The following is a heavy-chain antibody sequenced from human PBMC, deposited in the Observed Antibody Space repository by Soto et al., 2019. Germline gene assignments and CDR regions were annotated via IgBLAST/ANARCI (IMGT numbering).Heavy chain of an antibody. CDR1: GGSISSSSYY. J-gene: IGHJ4*02. CDR2: IYYSGST. Sequence: PSETLSLTCTVSGGSISSSSYYWGWIRQPPGKGLEWIGSIYYSGSTYYNPSLKSRVTISVDTSKNQFSLKLSSVTAADTAVYYCARHGLRYFDWLLSEYYFDYWGQGTLVTVSS. CDR3: ARHGLRYFDWLLSEYYFDY. D-gene: IGHD3-9*01. V-gene: IGHV4-39*01.